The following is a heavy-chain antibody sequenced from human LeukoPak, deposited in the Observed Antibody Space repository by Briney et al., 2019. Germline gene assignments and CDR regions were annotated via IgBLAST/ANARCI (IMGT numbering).Heavy chain of an antibody. D-gene: IGHD6-13*01. CDR2: INPSGGST. Sequence: ASLKVSCKASGYTFTSYYMHWVRQAPGQGLEWMGIINPSGGSTSYAQKFQGRVTITADESTSTAYMELSSLRSEDTAVYYCARDRLSAVEAAAGTDAFDIWGEGTMVTVSS. CDR3: ARDRLSAVEAAAGTDAFDI. V-gene: IGHV1-46*01. CDR1: GYTFTSYY. J-gene: IGHJ3*02.